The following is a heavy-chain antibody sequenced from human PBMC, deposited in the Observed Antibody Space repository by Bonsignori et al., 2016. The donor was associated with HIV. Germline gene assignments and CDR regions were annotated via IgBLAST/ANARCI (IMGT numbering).Heavy chain of an antibody. J-gene: IGHJ4*02. CDR2: IKQDGSEK. CDR3: ARDSSYYDSSRYSNY. CDR1: GFTFGTYW. V-gene: IGHV3-7*03. Sequence: GGSLRLSCAASGFTFGTYWMSWVRQAPGKGLEWVANIKQDGSEKYYVDSVKGRFTISRDSAKNSLYLQMNSLRAEDTAVYYCARDSSYYDSSRYSNYWGQGTLVTVSS. D-gene: IGHD3-22*01.